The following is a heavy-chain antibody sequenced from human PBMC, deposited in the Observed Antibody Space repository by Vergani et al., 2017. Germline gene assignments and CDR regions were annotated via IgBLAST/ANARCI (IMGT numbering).Heavy chain of an antibody. Sequence: QVTLKESGPALVRRTQTLTLTCTFSGVSLTTSAIRVSWIRQPPGKALEWLALIEWDDDKFYNTSLKNRLSIAKDTSRSQVVLTMTDMDPVDTGTYYCALDYRGDFFDYWGQGTLVTVTS. J-gene: IGHJ4*02. CDR1: GVSLTTSAIR. D-gene: IGHD4-11*01. V-gene: IGHV2-70*04. CDR3: ALDYRGDFFDY. CDR2: IEWDDDK.